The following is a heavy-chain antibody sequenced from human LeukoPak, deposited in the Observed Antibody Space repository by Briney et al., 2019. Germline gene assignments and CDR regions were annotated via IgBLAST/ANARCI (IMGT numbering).Heavy chain of an antibody. CDR1: GGSISSGSYY. Sequence: SQTLSLTCTVSGGSISSGSYYWSWIRQPAGKGLEWIGRIYTSGSTNYNPSLKSRVTISVDTSKNQFSLKLSSVTAADTAVYYCARGRGIAAEDAFDIWGQGTMVTVSS. D-gene: IGHD6-13*01. CDR3: ARGRGIAAEDAFDI. CDR2: IYTSGST. V-gene: IGHV4-61*02. J-gene: IGHJ3*02.